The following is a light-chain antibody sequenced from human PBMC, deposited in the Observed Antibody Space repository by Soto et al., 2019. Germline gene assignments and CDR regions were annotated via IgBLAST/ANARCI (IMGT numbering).Light chain of an antibody. CDR2: LNSDGSH. CDR3: QTWGTGIRV. V-gene: IGLV4-69*01. Sequence: QPVLTQSPSASASLGASVKLTCILSSGHSSYAIAWHQQQPEKGPRYLMKLNSDGSHNKGDGIPDRFSGSSSGAERYLTSSSLQSEDEADYYCQTWGTGIRVFGGGTKLTVL. J-gene: IGLJ3*02. CDR1: SGHSSYA.